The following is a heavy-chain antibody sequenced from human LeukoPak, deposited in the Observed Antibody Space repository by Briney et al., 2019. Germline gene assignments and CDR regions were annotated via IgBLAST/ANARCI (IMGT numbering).Heavy chain of an antibody. J-gene: IGHJ4*02. Sequence: PGGSLRLSCAASGFTFSRHWMGWVRQAPGKGLEWVASIKQDGSQYYVDSVKGRFFIYRENAKNSVSLQMNSLRGEDTAVYYCARGPDFGYRLGYSDYEGQGTLVPVS. CDR3: ARGPDFGYRLGYSDY. CDR2: IKQDGSQ. CDR1: GFTFSRHW. D-gene: IGHD4-17*01. V-gene: IGHV3-7*01.